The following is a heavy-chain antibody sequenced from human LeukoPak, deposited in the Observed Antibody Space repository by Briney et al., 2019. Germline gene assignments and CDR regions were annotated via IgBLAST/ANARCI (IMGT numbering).Heavy chain of an antibody. V-gene: IGHV3-23*01. CDR3: AGGEGAAGIYDAFDF. CDR2: ITGSGSRI. D-gene: IGHD6-13*01. J-gene: IGHJ3*01. CDR1: TSMFSIYA. Sequence: GGSLRLSCAASTSMFSIYAMTWVRQAPGKGLQWISTITGSGSRIYYADSVKGRFTLSRDNSKNTLHLQMNSLGAEDTAVYYCAGGEGAAGIYDAFDFWGEGTLVTVSS.